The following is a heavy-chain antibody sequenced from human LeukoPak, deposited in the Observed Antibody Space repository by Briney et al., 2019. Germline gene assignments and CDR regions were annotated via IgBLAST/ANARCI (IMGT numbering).Heavy chain of an antibody. V-gene: IGHV3-30*07. CDR3: ARHDPQKRGTDY. CDR2: IAYDGTVT. Sequence: GTSLRLSCGASGFIFSNYPMHWVRQAPGKGLEWVAVIAYDGTVTYYLDSVKGRFTISRDNAKNSLYLQMNSLRAEDTAVYYCARHDPQKRGTDYWGQGTLVTVSS. D-gene: IGHD7-27*01. CDR1: GFIFSNYP. J-gene: IGHJ4*02.